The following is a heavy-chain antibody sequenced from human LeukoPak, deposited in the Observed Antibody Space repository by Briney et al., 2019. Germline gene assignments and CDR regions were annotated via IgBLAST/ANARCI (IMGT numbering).Heavy chain of an antibody. CDR2: ISVNT. J-gene: IGHJ4*02. D-gene: IGHD2/OR15-2a*01. CDR1: GYIFTAYG. V-gene: IGHV3-23*01. Sequence: PGGSLRLSCAASGYIFTAYGMGWVRQAPGKGPEWVAAISVNTHHPDSVKGRFTISRDNSKNTLYLQMNNLRAEDTAVYYCVKGHTDYYFTIDSWGQGTLVTVSS. CDR3: VKGHTDYYFTIDS.